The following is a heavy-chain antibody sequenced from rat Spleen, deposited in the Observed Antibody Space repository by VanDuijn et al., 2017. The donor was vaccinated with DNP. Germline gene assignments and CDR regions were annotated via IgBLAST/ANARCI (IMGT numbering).Heavy chain of an antibody. D-gene: IGHD5-1*01. J-gene: IGHJ4*01. CDR1: GFTFNYYC. Sequence: EVQLVESGGDLVQPGRSLKLSCVASGFTFNYYCMAWIRQVPGKGLEWIASITSGTGTTSYADAVKGRFMISRDDSKSTLSMQMDSLRSEDTATYYCARVQLGYYVMDAWGQGTSVTVSS. V-gene: IGHV5-31*01. CDR2: ITSGTGTT. CDR3: ARVQLGYYVMDA.